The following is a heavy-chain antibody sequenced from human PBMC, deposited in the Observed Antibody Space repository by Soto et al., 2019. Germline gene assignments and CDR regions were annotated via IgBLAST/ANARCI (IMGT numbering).Heavy chain of an antibody. D-gene: IGHD1-26*01. V-gene: IGHV4-59*01. Sequence: QVQLQESGPGLVKPSETLSLMCTVSGGSITNYYWSWIRQSPAKGLECIGYISDSGSTKYNPSLKSRVSISVDTSKSQFSLKLTSVTAADTAVYYCARERVGHSAMDVWGQGTTVTVSS. CDR2: ISDSGST. J-gene: IGHJ6*02. CDR3: ARERVGHSAMDV. CDR1: GGSITNYY.